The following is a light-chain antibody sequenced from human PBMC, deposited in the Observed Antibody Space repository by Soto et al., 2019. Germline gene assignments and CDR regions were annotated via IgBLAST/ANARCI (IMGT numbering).Light chain of an antibody. V-gene: IGLV1-44*01. CDR3: AAWDDSLNGLV. CDR1: SSNIGSNT. Sequence: QSVLTQPPSASGTPGQRVTISCSGSSSNIGSNTVNWYQQLPGTAPKLLIYSNNQRPSGVPDRFPGSKSGTSASLAISGLQSEAEADYYCAAWDDSLNGLVFGGGTKLTVL. CDR2: SNN. J-gene: IGLJ2*01.